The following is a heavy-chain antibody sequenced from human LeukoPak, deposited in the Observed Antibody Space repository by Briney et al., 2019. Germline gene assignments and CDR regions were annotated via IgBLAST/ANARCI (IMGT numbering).Heavy chain of an antibody. CDR2: ISYDGSNK. CDR1: GFTFSSYA. CDR3: ARIGYCSGGSCLHQTDY. V-gene: IGHV3-30*04. J-gene: IGHJ4*02. Sequence: GGFLRLSCAASGFTFSSYAMHWVRQAPGKGLEWVAVISYDGSNKYYADSVKGRFTISRDNSKNTLYLQMNSLRAEDTAVYYCARIGYCSGGSCLHQTDYWGQGTLVTVSS. D-gene: IGHD2-15*01.